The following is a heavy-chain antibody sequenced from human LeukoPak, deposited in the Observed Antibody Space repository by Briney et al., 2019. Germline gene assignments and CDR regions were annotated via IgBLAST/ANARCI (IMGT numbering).Heavy chain of an antibody. CDR3: ARGVPWYNWFDP. V-gene: IGHV1-2*02. D-gene: IGHD2-8*02. J-gene: IGHJ5*02. Sequence: ASVKVSCKASGYTFTGYYMHWVRQAPGQGLERMGWINPNSGGTNYAQKFQGRVTMTRDTSISTAYMELSRLRSDDTAVYYCARGVPWYNWFDPWGQGTLVTVSS. CDR2: INPNSGGT. CDR1: GYTFTGYY.